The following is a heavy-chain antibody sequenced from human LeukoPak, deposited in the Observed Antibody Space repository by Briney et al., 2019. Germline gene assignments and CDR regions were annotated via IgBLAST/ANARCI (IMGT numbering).Heavy chain of an antibody. V-gene: IGHV4-34*01. CDR3: ASILGYCSGDRCTTDY. Sequence: SETLSLTCAVYGGSFSGYYWSWIRQPPGKGLEWIGEINHSGSTNYNPSLKSRVTISVDTSKNQFSLKLSSVTAADTAVYYCASILGYCSGDRCTTDYWGQGTLVTVSS. D-gene: IGHD2-15*01. CDR1: GGSFSGYY. CDR2: INHSGST. J-gene: IGHJ4*02.